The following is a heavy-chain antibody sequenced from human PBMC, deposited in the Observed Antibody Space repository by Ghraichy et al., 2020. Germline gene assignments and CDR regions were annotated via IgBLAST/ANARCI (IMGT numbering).Heavy chain of an antibody. D-gene: IGHD3-16*01. Sequence: GGSLRLSCAVSGFTFSSYWMSWVRQAPGKGLEWVANIKQDGSDKYYVDSVKGRCTISRDNIKNSLYLQMNSLRAEDTAVYYCVRDSGGVGIDYWGQGTLVAVSS. CDR1: GFTFSSYW. CDR3: VRDSGGVGIDY. CDR2: IKQDGSDK. V-gene: IGHV3-7*01. J-gene: IGHJ4*02.